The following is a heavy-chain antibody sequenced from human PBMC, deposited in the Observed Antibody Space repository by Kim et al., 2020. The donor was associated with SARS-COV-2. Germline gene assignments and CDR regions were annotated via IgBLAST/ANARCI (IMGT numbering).Heavy chain of an antibody. CDR3: AKERIPADGLYFDH. CDR2: IGGSGGST. V-gene: IGHV3-23*01. D-gene: IGHD6-13*01. CDR1: GFTFSSYA. Sequence: GGSLRLSCVASGFTFSSYAMSWVRQAPGKGLEWVSTIGGSGGSTYYADSVKGRFTISGDNSKNTLYLQMNSLRAEDTALYYCAKERIPADGLYFDHWGQGTLVTVSS. J-gene: IGHJ4*02.